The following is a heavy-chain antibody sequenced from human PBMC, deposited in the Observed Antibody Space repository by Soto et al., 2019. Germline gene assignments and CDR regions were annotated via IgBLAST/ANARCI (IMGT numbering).Heavy chain of an antibody. CDR1: GCTFSSYA. J-gene: IGHJ5*02. V-gene: IGHV3-30-3*01. Sequence: HPGMSLRLSCAASGCTFSSYAMHWVRQAPGKGLEWVAVISYDGSNKYYADSVKGRFTISRDNSKNTLYLQMNSLRAEDTAVYYCARAHEYSNFNWFDPWGQGTLVTGSS. CDR2: ISYDGSNK. CDR3: ARAHEYSNFNWFDP. D-gene: IGHD4-4*01.